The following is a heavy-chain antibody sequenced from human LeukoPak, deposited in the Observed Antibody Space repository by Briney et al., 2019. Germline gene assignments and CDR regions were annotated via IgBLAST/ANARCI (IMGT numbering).Heavy chain of an antibody. D-gene: IGHD6-6*01. J-gene: IGHJ5*02. CDR2: INPNGGST. CDR3: ARVGYSSSSFDP. Sequence: ASVTVSCKASGYTFTSYLMHWVRQAPGQGLEWVGIINPNGGSTNYAQKSQGRVTVTSDMSTSTVYMELSSLRSEDTAVYYCARVGYSSSSFDPWGQGTLVTVSS. CDR1: GYTFTSYL. V-gene: IGHV1-46*01.